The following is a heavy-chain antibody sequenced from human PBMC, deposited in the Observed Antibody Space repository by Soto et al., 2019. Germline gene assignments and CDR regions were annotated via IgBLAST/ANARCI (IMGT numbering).Heavy chain of an antibody. CDR1: GYTFTSYG. CDR2: ISAYNGNT. Sequence: ASVKVSCKASGYTFTSYGISWVRQAPGQGLEWMGWISAYNGNTNYAQKLQGRVTMTTDTSTSTAYMELRSLRSDDTAVYYCARDSVAYGGSYTFGMDVWGQGTTVTVSS. V-gene: IGHV1-18*01. J-gene: IGHJ6*02. CDR3: ARDSVAYGGSYTFGMDV. D-gene: IGHD1-26*01.